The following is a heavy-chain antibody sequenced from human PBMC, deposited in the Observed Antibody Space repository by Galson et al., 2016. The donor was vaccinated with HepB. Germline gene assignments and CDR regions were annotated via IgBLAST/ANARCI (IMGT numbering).Heavy chain of an antibody. J-gene: IGHJ5*02. V-gene: IGHV3-74*01. CDR1: GFTFSNYW. D-gene: IGHD3-10*01. CDR3: VRDGSGTYNNWFDP. Sequence: SLRLSCAASGFTFSNYWMHWVRQAPGKGLVWVSRINRDGSSTSYADSVKGRFTIPRDNAKNTLHLQMNSLRAEDTAVYYCVRDGSGTYNNWFDPWGQGTLVTVSS. CDR2: INRDGSST.